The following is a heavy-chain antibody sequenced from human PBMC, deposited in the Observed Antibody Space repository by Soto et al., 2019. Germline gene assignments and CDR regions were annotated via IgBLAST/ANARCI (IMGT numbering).Heavy chain of an antibody. CDR3: IYRRASWDYHGLDV. J-gene: IGHJ6*02. V-gene: IGHV2-5*01. Sequence: QFTLKESGPTVVKPTETLTLTCTFSGFSLTTGGVGVGWIRQPPGRYPEWLAVSYWNDDRRRSPSLEHRLTITKDTSKNQVGLTMTNMDPVDTATYYWIYRRASWDYHGLDVWGQGIPVTVSS. D-gene: IGHD3-3*02. CDR1: GFSLTTGGVG. CDR2: SYWNDDR.